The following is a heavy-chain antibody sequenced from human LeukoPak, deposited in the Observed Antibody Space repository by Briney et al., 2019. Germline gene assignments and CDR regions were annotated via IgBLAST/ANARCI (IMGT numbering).Heavy chain of an antibody. Sequence: PSETLSLTCTVSGGSVSSGSYYWTWIRQSPGKGLEWIGNIYYSGSTNYNPSLRSRVTMSVDTSKNQFSLKLSSVTAADTAIYYCAKDFVAAAGRFDYWGQGALVTVPS. CDR1: GGSVSSGSYY. D-gene: IGHD6-13*01. J-gene: IGHJ4*02. V-gene: IGHV4-61*01. CDR2: IYYSGST. CDR3: AKDFVAAAGRFDY.